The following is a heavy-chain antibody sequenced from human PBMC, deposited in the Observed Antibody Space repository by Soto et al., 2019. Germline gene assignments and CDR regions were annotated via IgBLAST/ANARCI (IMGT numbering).Heavy chain of an antibody. Sequence: QVTLKESGPVLVKPTETLTLTCTVSGFSLSNARMGVSWIRQPPGKALEWLAHIFSNDEKSYSTSLKSRLTISKDTSKSQVVRTMTNMDPVDTATYYCARSMKRYYYDSSGYSPFDYWGQGTLVTVSS. V-gene: IGHV2-26*01. CDR3: ARSMKRYYYDSSGYSPFDY. CDR1: GFSLSNARMG. CDR2: IFSNDEK. D-gene: IGHD3-22*01. J-gene: IGHJ4*02.